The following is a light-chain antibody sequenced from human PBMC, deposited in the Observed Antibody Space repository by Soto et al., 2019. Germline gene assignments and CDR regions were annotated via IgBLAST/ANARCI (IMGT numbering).Light chain of an antibody. CDR2: DVS. CDR3: SSYTSSSSYV. V-gene: IGLV2-14*01. Sequence: QSVLTQPAAVSGSPGQSIAISCTGTSSDVGTYNSVSWYQQYPGKAPKLMIHDVSNRPSGVSDRFSGSKSGNTASLTISGIQSEDEADYYCSSYTSSSSYVFGSGTKFTVL. CDR1: SSDVGTYNS. J-gene: IGLJ1*01.